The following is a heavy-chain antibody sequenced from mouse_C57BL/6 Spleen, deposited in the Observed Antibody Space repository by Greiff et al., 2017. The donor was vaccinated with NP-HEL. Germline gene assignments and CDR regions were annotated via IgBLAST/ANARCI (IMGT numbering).Heavy chain of an antibody. Sequence: EVHLVESGGGLVKPGGSLKLSCAASGFTFSSYAMSWVRQTPEKRLEWVATISDGGSYTYYPDNVKGRFTISRDNAKNNLYLQMSHLKSEDTAMYYCARDPSHYYGSSYWYFDVWGTGTTVTVSS. CDR1: GFTFSSYA. J-gene: IGHJ1*03. CDR2: ISDGGSYT. CDR3: ARDPSHYYGSSYWYFDV. D-gene: IGHD1-1*01. V-gene: IGHV5-4*01.